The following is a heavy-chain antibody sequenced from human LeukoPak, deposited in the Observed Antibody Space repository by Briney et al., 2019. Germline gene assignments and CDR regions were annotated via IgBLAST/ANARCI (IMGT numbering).Heavy chain of an antibody. D-gene: IGHD4-17*01. Sequence: ASVKVSCKASGYTFTGYDMHWVREAPGQGLEWMGWTNPNTGVTNYAQKFQGRVTLTRDTSIITAYMELTRLRSDDTAMYYCARDRTTVTTGYYGMDVWGQGTTLTVSS. CDR3: ARDRTTVTTGYYGMDV. CDR1: GYTFTGYD. J-gene: IGHJ6*02. CDR2: TNPNTGVT. V-gene: IGHV1-2*02.